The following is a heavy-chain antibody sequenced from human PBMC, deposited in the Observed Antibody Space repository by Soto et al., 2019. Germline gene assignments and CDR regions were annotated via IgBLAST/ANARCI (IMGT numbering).Heavy chain of an antibody. D-gene: IGHD4-17*01. V-gene: IGHV4-30-2*01. CDR2: IQHGGST. CDR1: GDSISSGGYS. CDR3: ARAHYGDYGYGMDV. J-gene: IGHJ6*02. Sequence: QLQLQESGSGLVKPSQTLSLTCAVSGDSISSGGYSWSWIRQPPGKGLEWIGYIQHGGSTYYNPSLKSRVTISVDRSKNQFSLKLTAVTAADTAVYYCARAHYGDYGYGMDVWGQGTTVTVSS.